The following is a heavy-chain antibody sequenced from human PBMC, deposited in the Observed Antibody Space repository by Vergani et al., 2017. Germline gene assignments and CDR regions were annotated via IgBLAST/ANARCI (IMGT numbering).Heavy chain of an antibody. Sequence: QVQLHESGPGLVKPSQTLSLTCTVSGGSITSGSFYWSWIRQPAGKGLEWIGRIHYSGTINYNPSLKSRVTLSVDTSKNQLSLRMTSVTAADTAVYYCARDSWTSELRGVYWFDTGGQGTLVSVSS. CDR2: IHYSGTI. V-gene: IGHV4-61*02. CDR3: ARDSWTSELRGVYWFDT. J-gene: IGHJ5*02. CDR1: GGSITSGSFY. D-gene: IGHD3-10*01.